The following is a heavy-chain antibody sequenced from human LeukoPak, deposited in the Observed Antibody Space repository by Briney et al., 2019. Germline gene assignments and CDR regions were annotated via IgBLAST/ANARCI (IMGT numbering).Heavy chain of an antibody. CDR2: INPKSGGT. D-gene: IGHD3-3*01. Sequence: GASVKVSCKASGGTFSSYAISWVRQAPGQGLEWMGWINPKSGGTNYAQKFQGRVTMTRDTSISTAYMEVSRMTSDDTAVYYCATSGGTSGPELDYWGQGTLVTVSS. CDR1: GGTFSSYA. V-gene: IGHV1-2*02. CDR3: ATSGGTSGPELDY. J-gene: IGHJ4*02.